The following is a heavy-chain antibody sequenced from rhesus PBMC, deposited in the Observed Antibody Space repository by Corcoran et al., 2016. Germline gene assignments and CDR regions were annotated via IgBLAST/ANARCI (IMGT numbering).Heavy chain of an antibody. CDR2: IRSKSNNYET. Sequence: EVQPVESGGGWVQPGWSVRLSWAASGFTLRSSLMHWVRQASGKILEWVGRIRSKSNNYETGYAASVKGRFTISRDDSKNTAYLQMNSLKTEDTAVYYCAREGSWKGSLDVWGRGVLVTVSS. D-gene: IGHD1-1*01. CDR1: GFTLRSSL. J-gene: IGHJ5-2*02. V-gene: IGHV3-118*01. CDR3: AREGSWKGSLDV.